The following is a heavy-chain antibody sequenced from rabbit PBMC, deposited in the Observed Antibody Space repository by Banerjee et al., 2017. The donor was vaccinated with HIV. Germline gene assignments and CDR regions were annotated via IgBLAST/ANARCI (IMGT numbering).Heavy chain of an antibody. CDR3: ARDLAGVIGWNFNL. V-gene: IGHV1S45*01. Sequence: QEQLEESGGDLVKPEGSLTLTCTASGFSFSSYGVSWVRQAPGKGLEWIGYIDPVFGSTYYASWVNGRFTISKTSSPTVTLQMTSLTAADTATYFCARDLAGVIGWNFNLWGQGTLVT. CDR1: GFSFSSYG. CDR2: IDPVFGST. D-gene: IGHD4-1*01. J-gene: IGHJ4*01.